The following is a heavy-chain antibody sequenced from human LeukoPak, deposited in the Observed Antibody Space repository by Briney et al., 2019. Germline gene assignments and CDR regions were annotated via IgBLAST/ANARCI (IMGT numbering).Heavy chain of an antibody. D-gene: IGHD1-26*01. CDR1: GFTLSDYY. CDR3: AILSGTYYFDY. CDR2: IISGSTI. Sequence: GGSLRLSCAASGFTLSDYYMTWIRQAPGKGLEWVSYIISGSTIYYADSVKGRFTISRDNAKNSLYLQMNSLRAEDTAVYYCAILSGTYYFDYWGQGTLVTVSS. V-gene: IGHV3-11*01. J-gene: IGHJ4*02.